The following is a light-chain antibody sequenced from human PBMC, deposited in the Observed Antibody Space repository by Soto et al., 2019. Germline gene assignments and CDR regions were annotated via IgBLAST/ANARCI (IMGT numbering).Light chain of an antibody. V-gene: IGKV3-15*01. CDR2: DAS. J-gene: IGKJ2*01. Sequence: EIVMTQSPATLSVSPGERVTLSCRARQSVSSHLAWYQQKPGQAPRLLLYDASTRATGIPARFSGSGSGAEVTLTISSLQSEDFAVDYCQQYNHCPLYTLSLGTKLEIK. CDR1: QSVSSH. CDR3: QQYNHCPLYT.